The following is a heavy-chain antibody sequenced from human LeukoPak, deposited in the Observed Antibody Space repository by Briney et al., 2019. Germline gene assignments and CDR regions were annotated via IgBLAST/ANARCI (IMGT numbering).Heavy chain of an antibody. J-gene: IGHJ3*02. CDR2: FDPEDGET. D-gene: IGHD3-22*01. CDR1: GYTLTELS. V-gene: IGHV1-24*01. Sequence: ASVKVSCKVSGYTLTELSMHWVRQAPGKGLEWMGGFDPEDGETIYAQKLQGRVTMTEDTSTDTAYMELSSLRSEDTAVYYCATVGIVVVTVDAFDIWGQGTMVTVSS. CDR3: ATVGIVVVTVDAFDI.